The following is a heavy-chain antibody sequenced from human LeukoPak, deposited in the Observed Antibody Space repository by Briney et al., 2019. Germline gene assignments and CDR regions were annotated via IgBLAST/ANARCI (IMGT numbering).Heavy chain of an antibody. Sequence: SETLSLTCTVSGGSISSSSYYWGWIRQPPGKGLEWIGIIYYSGSTYYNPSLKSRVTISVDTSKNQFSLKLSSVTAADTAVYYCAMTPYCSSTSCSAFDYWGQGTLVTVSS. CDR2: IYYSGST. V-gene: IGHV4-39*01. D-gene: IGHD2-2*01. CDR3: AMTPYCSSTSCSAFDY. CDR1: GGSISSSSYY. J-gene: IGHJ4*02.